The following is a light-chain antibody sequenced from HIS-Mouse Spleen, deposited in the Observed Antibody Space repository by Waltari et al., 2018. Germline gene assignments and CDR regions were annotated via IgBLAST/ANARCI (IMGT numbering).Light chain of an antibody. J-gene: IGLJ3*02. CDR2: EVS. CDR1: SSDVGGYNY. Sequence: QSALTQPASVSGSPGQSNPLSCTGTSSDVGGYNYVSWYQQHPGKAPKLMIYEVSNRPSGVSNRFSGSKSGNTASLTISGLQAEDEADYYCSSYTSSSTLVFGGGTKLTVL. CDR3: SSYTSSSTLV. V-gene: IGLV2-14*01.